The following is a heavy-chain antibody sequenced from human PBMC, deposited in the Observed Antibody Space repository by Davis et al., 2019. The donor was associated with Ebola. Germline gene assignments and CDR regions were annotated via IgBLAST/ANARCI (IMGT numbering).Heavy chain of an antibody. V-gene: IGHV3-15*01. D-gene: IGHD3-9*01. CDR2: IKSKTDGGTT. CDR3: TISAYYDILTGYYSGLGYYYGMDV. CDR1: GFTFSNAW. J-gene: IGHJ6*04. Sequence: GGPLRLPCAASGFTFSNAWKSWLRQAPGRGLEWVGRIKSKTDGGTTDYAAPVNGRFTIPRDDSKNTLYLQMNSLKTEDTAVYYCTISAYYDILTGYYSGLGYYYGMDVWGKGTTVTVSS.